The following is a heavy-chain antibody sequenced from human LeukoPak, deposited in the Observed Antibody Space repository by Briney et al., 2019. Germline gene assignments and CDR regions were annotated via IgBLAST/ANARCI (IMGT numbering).Heavy chain of an antibody. V-gene: IGHV1-69*13. D-gene: IGHD6-19*01. Sequence: SVKVSCKASGGTFSSYAISWVRQAPGQGLEWMGGIIPIFGKANYAQKFQGRVTITADESTSTAYMELSSLRSEDTAVYYCARDGYSSGEIDYWGQGTLVTVSS. CDR2: IIPIFGKA. CDR3: ARDGYSSGEIDY. CDR1: GGTFSSYA. J-gene: IGHJ4*02.